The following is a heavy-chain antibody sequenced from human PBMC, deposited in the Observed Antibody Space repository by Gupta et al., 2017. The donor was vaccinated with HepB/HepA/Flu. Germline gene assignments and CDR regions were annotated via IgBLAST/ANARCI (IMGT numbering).Heavy chain of an antibody. CDR3: AKDMASDYYYSSGYDPGHYYYYGMDV. CDR2: ISGNSGSI. Sequence: EVQLVESGGGLVQPGRSLRLSCAASGFTFDDYAMHWVRQAPGKGLEWVSGISGNSGSIGYADCVKGRVTISRDNAKNTLYLEMNSLRAEDTALYYCAKDMASDYYYSSGYDPGHYYYYGMDVWGQGTTVTVSS. D-gene: IGHD3-22*01. V-gene: IGHV3-9*01. CDR1: GFTFDDYA. J-gene: IGHJ6*02.